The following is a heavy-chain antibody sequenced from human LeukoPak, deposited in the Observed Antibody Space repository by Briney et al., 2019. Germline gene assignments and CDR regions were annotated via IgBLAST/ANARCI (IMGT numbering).Heavy chain of an antibody. CDR2: IIPIFGTA. J-gene: IGHJ4*02. D-gene: IGHD3-22*01. CDR1: GGTFSSYA. V-gene: IGHV1-69*01. Sequence: SVKVSCKASGGTFSSYAISWVRQAPGQGLEWMEGIIPIFGTANYAQKFQGRVTITADESTSKAYMELSSLRSEDTAVYYCARGRSRLYYYDSSGYYYFDYWGQGTLVTVSS. CDR3: ARGRSRLYYYDSSGYYYFDY.